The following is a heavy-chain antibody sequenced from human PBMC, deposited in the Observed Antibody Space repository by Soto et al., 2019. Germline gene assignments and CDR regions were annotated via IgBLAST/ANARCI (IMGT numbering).Heavy chain of an antibody. Sequence: QVQLVQSGAEMKRPGSSVKVSCETSGGIFTNYTFNWVRQAPGQGLEWMGWIIPVLNVANYAQTFQGRVTITADKSTSTAYLELTSLRSEDTAFYFCAKAPTVSAPFDYWGQGTLVTVSS. CDR1: GGIFTNYT. CDR2: IIPVLNVA. CDR3: AKAPTVSAPFDY. V-gene: IGHV1-69*02. J-gene: IGHJ4*02.